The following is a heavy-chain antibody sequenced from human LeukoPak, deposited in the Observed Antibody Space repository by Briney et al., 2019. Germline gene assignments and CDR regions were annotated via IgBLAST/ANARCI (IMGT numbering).Heavy chain of an antibody. CDR3: ARVAVSGPTGWFDS. CDR1: GFTFSSSW. J-gene: IGHJ5*01. V-gene: IGHV3-21*01. D-gene: IGHD2-8*02. CDR2: ISSTSAYI. Sequence: PGGSLRLSCVASGFTFSSSWMTWVRQAPGMGLEWVSSISSTSAYIHYADSVKGRFTISRDNVDNVVYLEMNGLRAEDTATYYCARVAVSGPTGWFDSWGQGTLVIVSS.